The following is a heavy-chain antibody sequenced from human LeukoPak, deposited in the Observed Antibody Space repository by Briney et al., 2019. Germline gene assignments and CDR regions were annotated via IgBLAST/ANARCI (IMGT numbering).Heavy chain of an antibody. Sequence: GGSLRLSCVVSGFTFKTYSMNWVRQASGKGLEWVSSIRSGSSDIYYADSVKGRFTVSRDNAKNSLYLQMNSLRAEDTAVYYCARGHCSGGSCYSNYYYYYGMDVWGQGTTVTVSS. CDR2: IRSGSSDI. D-gene: IGHD2-15*01. J-gene: IGHJ6*02. CDR3: ARGHCSGGSCYSNYYYYYGMDV. V-gene: IGHV3-21*01. CDR1: GFTFKTYS.